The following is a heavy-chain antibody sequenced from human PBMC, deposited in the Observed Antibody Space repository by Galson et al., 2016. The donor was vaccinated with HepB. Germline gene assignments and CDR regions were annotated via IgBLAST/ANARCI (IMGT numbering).Heavy chain of an antibody. J-gene: IGHJ5*02. D-gene: IGHD3-3*01. V-gene: IGHV3-15*07. CDR2: IKSKTDGGTT. CDR3: AVAASYDFWSGYYMLDP. Sequence: SLRLSCAASGFSFSHAWMHWVRQAPGKGLEWVGRIKSKTDGGTTDYAALVKGRFAISRDNSKDTLYLQMNRLKTEDTGVYYCAVAASYDFWSGYYMLDPWGQGTLVTVSS. CDR1: GFSFSHAW.